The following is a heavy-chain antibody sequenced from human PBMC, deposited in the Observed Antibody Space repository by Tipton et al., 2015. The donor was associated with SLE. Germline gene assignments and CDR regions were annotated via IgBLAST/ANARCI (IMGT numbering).Heavy chain of an antibody. D-gene: IGHD3-3*01. CDR3: ARDPSATIFGVVTPDY. CDR1: GGSISSSSYY. Sequence: TLSLTCTVSGGSISSSSYYWSWIRQHPGKGLEWIGYIYYSGSTNYNPSLKSRVTISVDTSKNQFSLKLSSVTAADTAVYYCARDPSATIFGVVTPDYWGQGTLVTVSS. V-gene: IGHV4-31*03. J-gene: IGHJ4*02. CDR2: IYYSGST.